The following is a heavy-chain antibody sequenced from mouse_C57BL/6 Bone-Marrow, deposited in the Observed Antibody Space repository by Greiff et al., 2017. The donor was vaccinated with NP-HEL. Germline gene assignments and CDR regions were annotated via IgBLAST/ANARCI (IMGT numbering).Heavy chain of an antibody. D-gene: IGHD2-4*01. V-gene: IGHV3-6*01. CDR2: ISYDGSN. J-gene: IGHJ3*01. CDR3: ASGDDYDAWFAY. Sequence: EVKLLESGPGLVKPSQSLSLTCSVTGYSITSGYYWNWIRQFPGNKLEWMGYISYDGSNNYNPSLKNRISITRDTSKNQFFLKLNSVTTEDTATYYCASGDDYDAWFAYWGQGTLVTVSA. CDR1: GYSITSGYY.